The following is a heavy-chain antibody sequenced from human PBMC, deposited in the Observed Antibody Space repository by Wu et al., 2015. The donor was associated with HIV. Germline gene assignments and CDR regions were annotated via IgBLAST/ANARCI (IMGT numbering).Heavy chain of an antibody. J-gene: IGHJ4*02. D-gene: IGHD4-11*01. CDR2: INPSGGAT. CDR3: ARDATPITTEFDF. Sequence: VKKPGASVKISCKASGYSFTNYYIHWLRQAPGQGLEWMAWINPSGGATIYAEDFEGRVTVTRDTSSETVYMELSGLTSGDTAIYYCARDATPITTEFDFWGQGTLITVSS. CDR1: GYSFTNYY. V-gene: IGHV1-2*02.